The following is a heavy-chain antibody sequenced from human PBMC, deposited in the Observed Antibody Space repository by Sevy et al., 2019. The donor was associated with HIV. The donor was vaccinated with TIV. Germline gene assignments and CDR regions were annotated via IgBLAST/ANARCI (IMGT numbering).Heavy chain of an antibody. J-gene: IGHJ4*02. CDR2: LRHKAYAGTL. V-gene: IGHV3-49*04. D-gene: IGHD1-1*01. Sequence: GGSLRLSCIGSGFTFGDYAMSWVRQAPGKGLEWVAFLRHKAYAGTLDYAASAKGRFSTSRDDSKSIAHLQMNDLKAEDTAIYYCTRWKGAQSLFDYWGQGALVTVSS. CDR1: GFTFGDYA. CDR3: TRWKGAQSLFDY.